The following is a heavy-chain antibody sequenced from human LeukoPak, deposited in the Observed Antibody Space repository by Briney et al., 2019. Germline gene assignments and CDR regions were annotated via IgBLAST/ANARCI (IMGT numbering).Heavy chain of an antibody. D-gene: IGHD6-13*01. Sequence: GGSLRLSCAASGFRFADYAMHWVRQAPGKGLEWVSGISWNTNNIGYADSVKGRFTISRDNTKNSLYLQMNSLRVEDTAVYYCAREVAVGIGAYNYWGQGILVTVSS. CDR1: GFRFADYA. V-gene: IGHV3-9*01. CDR3: AREVAVGIGAYNY. J-gene: IGHJ4*02. CDR2: ISWNTNNI.